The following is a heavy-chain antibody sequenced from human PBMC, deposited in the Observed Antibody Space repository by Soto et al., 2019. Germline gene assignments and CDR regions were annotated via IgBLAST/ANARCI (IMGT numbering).Heavy chain of an antibody. CDR2: TRNKVNGYTT. Sequence: GGSLILSCAASGFTVSDHYMDWVRQAPGKGLEWIGRTRNKVNGYTTEYAASVKGRFSLPRDDSKNSLFLEMNTLKTEDTAVYYCTRTFYYTSGTFDAFDMWGQGTLVTVSS. CDR1: GFTVSDHY. V-gene: IGHV3-72*01. CDR3: TRTFYYTSGTFDAFDM. D-gene: IGHD3-10*01. J-gene: IGHJ3*02.